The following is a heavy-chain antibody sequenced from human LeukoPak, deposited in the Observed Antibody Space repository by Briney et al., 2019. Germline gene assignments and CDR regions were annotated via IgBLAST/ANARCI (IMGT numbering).Heavy chain of an antibody. CDR1: GYSFTSYW. CDR3: ARSGQWLDENWFDP. Sequence: GESLKISYKGSGYSFTSYWFGWVRTMPGKGLEWMGMIYPCHSDPRYSPYFQGQVTIAADKSNSTAYLQWSSRKASDTAMYYGARSGQWLDENWFDPWGQGTLVTVSS. J-gene: IGHJ5*02. CDR2: IYPCHSDP. V-gene: IGHV5-51*01. D-gene: IGHD6-19*01.